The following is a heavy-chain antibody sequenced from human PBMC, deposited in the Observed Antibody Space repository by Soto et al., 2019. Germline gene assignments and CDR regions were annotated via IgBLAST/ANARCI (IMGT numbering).Heavy chain of an antibody. Sequence: GESLKISCKGSGCSFTSYWISCVRQMPGKGLEWMGRIDPSDSYTNYSPSFQGHVTISADKSISTAYLQWSSLKASDTAMYYCARVPSVANDYYYGMDVWGQGTTVTVSS. CDR1: GCSFTSYW. CDR3: ARVPSVANDYYYGMDV. V-gene: IGHV5-10-1*01. CDR2: IDPSDSYT. D-gene: IGHD2-15*01. J-gene: IGHJ6*02.